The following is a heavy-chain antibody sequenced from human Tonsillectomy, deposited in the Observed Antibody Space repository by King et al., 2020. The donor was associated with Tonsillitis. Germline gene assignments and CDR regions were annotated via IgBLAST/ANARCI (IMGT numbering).Heavy chain of an antibody. D-gene: IGHD3-3*01. V-gene: IGHV3-30*18. J-gene: IGHJ6*02. Sequence: VQLVESGGGVVQPGRSLRLSCAASGFTFSSYGMHWVRQAPGKGLEWVAVISYDGTNKYYADSVKGRFTISRDNSKNTLYLQMNSLRAEDTAVYYCAKDSKYYDFWSGYYIEYYYYGMDVWGQGTTVTVSS. CDR2: ISYDGTNK. CDR3: AKDSKYYDFWSGYYIEYYYYGMDV. CDR1: GFTFSSYG.